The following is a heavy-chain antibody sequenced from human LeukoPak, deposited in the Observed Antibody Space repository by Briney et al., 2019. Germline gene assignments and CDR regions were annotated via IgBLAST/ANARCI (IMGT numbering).Heavy chain of an antibody. CDR2: MNPNSGNT. CDR1: GYTFTSYD. CDR3: ARGSYCSSTSCYTRWFDP. V-gene: IGHV1-8*03. J-gene: IGHJ5*02. D-gene: IGHD2-2*02. Sequence: ASVKVSCKASGYTFTSYDINWVRQATGQGLEWMGWMNPNSGNTGYAQKFQGRVTITRNTSISTAYMELSSLRSEDTAVYYCARGSYCSSTSCYTRWFDPWGQGTLVTVSS.